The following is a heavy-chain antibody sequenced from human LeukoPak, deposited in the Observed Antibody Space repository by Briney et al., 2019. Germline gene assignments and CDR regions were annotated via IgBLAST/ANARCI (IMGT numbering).Heavy chain of an antibody. CDR2: ISYDGSNE. J-gene: IGHJ4*02. CDR1: GITFSNYG. Sequence: GGSLRLSCVASGITFSNYGMHWVRQAPGKGLEWVAVISYDGSNEYYADSVKGRFTISRDNSKNTLYLQMSSLRAEDTAVYYCAKEFNRGLPDYWGQGTLVTVPS. V-gene: IGHV3-30*18. CDR3: AKEFNRGLPDY. D-gene: IGHD2-21*01.